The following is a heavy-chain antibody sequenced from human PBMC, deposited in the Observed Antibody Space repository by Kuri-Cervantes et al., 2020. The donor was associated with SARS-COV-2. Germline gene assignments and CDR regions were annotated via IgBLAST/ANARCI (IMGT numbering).Heavy chain of an antibody. D-gene: IGHD6-19*01. CDR1: GFTFSTYG. CDR3: AKDLGGSGWHPVDY. J-gene: IGHJ4*02. Sequence: GESLKISCAASGFTFSTYGMHWVRQPPGKGLEWVAFIQYDGGNEYHADSVKGRFTISRDNSKNTLYLQMNSLRAEDTAVYYCAKDLGGSGWHPVDYWGQGTLVTVSS. V-gene: IGHV3-30*02. CDR2: IQYDGGNE.